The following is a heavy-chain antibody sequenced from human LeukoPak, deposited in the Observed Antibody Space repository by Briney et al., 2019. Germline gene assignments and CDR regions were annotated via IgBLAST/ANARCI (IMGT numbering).Heavy chain of an antibody. V-gene: IGHV4-59*11. CDR1: GGSISSHY. D-gene: IGHD1-7*01. CDR3: ARGSDVTGTTGYFDY. Sequence: SETLSLTCTVSGGSISSHYWSWIRQPPGKGLEWIGYIYYSGSTNYNPSLKSRVTISVDTSKNQFSLKLSSVTAADTAVYYCARGSDVTGTTGYFDYWGQGTLVTVSS. CDR2: IYYSGST. J-gene: IGHJ4*02.